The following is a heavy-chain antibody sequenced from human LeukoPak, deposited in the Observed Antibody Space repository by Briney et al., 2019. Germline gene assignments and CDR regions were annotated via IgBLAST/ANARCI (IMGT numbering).Heavy chain of an antibody. V-gene: IGHV4-34*01. J-gene: IGHJ3*02. Sequence: SETLSLTCAVYGGSFSGYYWSWIRQPPGKGLEWIGEINHSGSTNYNPSLKSRVTISVDTSKNQFSLKLSSVTAADTAVYYCARGRRYYDSRRYAFDIWGQGTMVTVSS. D-gene: IGHD3-22*01. CDR1: GGSFSGYY. CDR2: INHSGST. CDR3: ARGRRYYDSRRYAFDI.